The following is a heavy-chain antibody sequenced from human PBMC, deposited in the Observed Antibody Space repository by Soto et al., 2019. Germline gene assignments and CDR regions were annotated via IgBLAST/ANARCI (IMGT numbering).Heavy chain of an antibody. CDR1: GYTFTSYD. CDR3: ARGLEWSWSLDP. D-gene: IGHD3-3*01. J-gene: IGHJ5*02. Sequence: ASVTVSCQASGYTFTSYDINWVRQATGQGLEWMGWMNPNSGNTGYAQKFQGRVTMTRNTSISTAYMELSSLRSEDTAMYYCARGLEWSWSLDPWGQGTLVTVSS. V-gene: IGHV1-8*01. CDR2: MNPNSGNT.